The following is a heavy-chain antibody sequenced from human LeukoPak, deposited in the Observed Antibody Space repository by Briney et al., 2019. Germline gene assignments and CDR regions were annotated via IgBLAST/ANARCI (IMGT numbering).Heavy chain of an antibody. CDR3: ARDHGGYYFDY. J-gene: IGHJ4*02. Sequence: ASETLSLTCTVSGGSIASYYWSWFRQPPGKRLKWIGHIYYSGSTNYNPSLKSRVSISVDTSKNQFSLRLNSVTAADTAVYYCARDHGGYYFDYWGQGTLVTVSS. CDR2: IYYSGST. D-gene: IGHD3-16*01. CDR1: GGSIASYY. V-gene: IGHV4-59*01.